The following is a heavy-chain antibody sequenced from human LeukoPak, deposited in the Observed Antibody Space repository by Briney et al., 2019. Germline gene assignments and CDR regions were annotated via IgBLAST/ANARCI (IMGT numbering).Heavy chain of an antibody. V-gene: IGHV1-46*01. CDR1: GYTFTTYY. CDR3: ARGSRPVYNLLTGKRYFDY. D-gene: IGHD3-9*01. Sequence: ASVKVSCKASGYTFTTYYVHWVRQAPGQGLEWMGIINPGGGSTTYAQKFRGRLTMTRDMSTSTVYVELSSLRSEDTAVYYCARGSRPVYNLLTGKRYFDYWGQGTLLTVSS. J-gene: IGHJ4*02. CDR2: INPGGGST.